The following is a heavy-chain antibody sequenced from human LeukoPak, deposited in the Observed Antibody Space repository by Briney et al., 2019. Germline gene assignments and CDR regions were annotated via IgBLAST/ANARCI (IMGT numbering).Heavy chain of an antibody. Sequence: SGGSLRLSCGASGFTLSSYWMTWVRQAPGKGLEWVANIKEDGSKKYYVESVRGRFTISRDNAENSLYLQMNSLRAEDTAVYYCARDSRSCRSCECRGDAFDIWGQGTMVTVSS. CDR3: ARDSRSCRSCECRGDAFDI. V-gene: IGHV3-7*01. D-gene: IGHD6-13*01. CDR1: GFTLSSYW. J-gene: IGHJ3*02. CDR2: IKEDGSKK.